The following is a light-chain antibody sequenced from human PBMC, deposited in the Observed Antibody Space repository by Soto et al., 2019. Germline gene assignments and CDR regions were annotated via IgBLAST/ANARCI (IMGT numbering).Light chain of an antibody. CDR1: QGIRND. CDR3: LQDYNYPLT. CDR2: AAS. V-gene: IGKV1-6*01. Sequence: AIQMTQSPSALSASVGDRVTITCRASQGIRNDLGWYQQRPGKAPKLLIYAASSLQSGVPSRFSGSGSGTDFTLTISSLQPEDFATYYCLQDYNYPLTFGGGTKVEIK. J-gene: IGKJ4*01.